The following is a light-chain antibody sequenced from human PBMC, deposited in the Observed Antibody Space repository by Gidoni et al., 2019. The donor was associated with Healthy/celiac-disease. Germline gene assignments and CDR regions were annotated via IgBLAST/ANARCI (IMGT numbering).Light chain of an antibody. J-gene: IGKJ1*01. Sequence: DIQMTQSPSTLSASVGDRVTITCRASQSISSWSAWYQQKPGKAPKLLIYKASSLDSGVPSRFSGSRSGTEVSLTISSLQPDDFATYYCQQYNSYSGTFGQGTKVEIK. V-gene: IGKV1-5*03. CDR2: KAS. CDR3: QQYNSYSGT. CDR1: QSISSW.